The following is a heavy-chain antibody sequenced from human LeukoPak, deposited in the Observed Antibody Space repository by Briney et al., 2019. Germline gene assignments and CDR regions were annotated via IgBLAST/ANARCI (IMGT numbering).Heavy chain of an antibody. CDR2: ISGSGGST. D-gene: IGHD2-2*02. CDR3: AKDRSCSSTSCYTADWFDP. V-gene: IGHV3-23*01. J-gene: IGHJ5*02. CDR1: GFTFSSYA. Sequence: PGGSLRLSCAASGFTFSSYAMSWVRQAPGKGLEWVSAISGSGGSTYYADSVKGRFTISRDNSKNTLYLQMNSLRAEDTAVYYCAKDRSCSSTSCYTADWFDPWGQGTLVTVSS.